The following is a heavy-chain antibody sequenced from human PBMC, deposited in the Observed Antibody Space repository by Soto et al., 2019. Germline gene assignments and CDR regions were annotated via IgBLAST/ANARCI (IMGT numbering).Heavy chain of an antibody. CDR3: ARSSSGYYLDY. CDR1: GGSVSSGSYY. J-gene: IGHJ4*02. Sequence: SETLSLTCTVSGGSVSSGSYYWSWIRQPPGKGLEWIGYIYYSGSTNYNPSLKSRVTISVDTSENQFSLKLSSVTAADTAVYYCARSSSGYYLDYWGQGTLVTVSS. V-gene: IGHV4-61*01. CDR2: IYYSGST. D-gene: IGHD3-22*01.